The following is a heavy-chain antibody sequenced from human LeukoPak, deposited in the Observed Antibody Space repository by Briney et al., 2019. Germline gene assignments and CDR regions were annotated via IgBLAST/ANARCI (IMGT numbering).Heavy chain of an antibody. J-gene: IGHJ6*03. CDR2: IIPIFGTA. D-gene: IGHD6-6*01. Sequence: ASVKVSFKASGGTFSSCAISWVRQAPGQGLEWMGGIIPIFGTANYAQKFQGRVTITTDESTSTAYMELSSLRSEDTAVYYCAIIYSSSDPSYYYYYMDVWGKGTTVTVSS. CDR1: GGTFSSCA. CDR3: AIIYSSSDPSYYYYYMDV. V-gene: IGHV1-69*05.